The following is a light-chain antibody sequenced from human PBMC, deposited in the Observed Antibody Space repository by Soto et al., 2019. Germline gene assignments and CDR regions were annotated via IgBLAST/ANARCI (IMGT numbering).Light chain of an antibody. CDR2: DVN. J-gene: IGLJ2*01. CDR1: SSDIGAYNF. V-gene: IGLV2-14*03. CDR3: TSWTTSTKII. Sequence: QSALTQPASVSGSPGQSITISCTGTSSDIGAYNFVSWYQQHPGKAPKLMLYDVNIRPSGVSNRFSGSKSGNTASLTISGLQAEDEADYDGTSWTTSTKIIFGGWNKVTVL.